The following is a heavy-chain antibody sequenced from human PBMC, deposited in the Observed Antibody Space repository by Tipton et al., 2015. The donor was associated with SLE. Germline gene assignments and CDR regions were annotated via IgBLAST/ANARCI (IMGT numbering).Heavy chain of an antibody. CDR2: ISSGGGT. CDR3: ARVDRGAFDV. Sequence: GSLRLSCTVSGGSISSNYWIWIRQPPGKGLEWIGYISSGGGTNYNPSLKSRVTMSVDTAKNQFSLKLTSVTAADTAVYYCARVDRGAFDVWGQGTMVTVSS. CDR1: GGSISSNY. J-gene: IGHJ3*01. V-gene: IGHV4-4*08. D-gene: IGHD1-14*01.